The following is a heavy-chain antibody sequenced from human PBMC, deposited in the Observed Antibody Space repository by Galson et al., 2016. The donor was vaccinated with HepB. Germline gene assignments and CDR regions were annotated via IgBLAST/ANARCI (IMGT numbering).Heavy chain of an antibody. Sequence: SVKVSCKASGGTFSSYTLSWVRQAPGQGLGWMGGIIPIFGTTNYAQKFQGRVTITADKSTSTAYMELSSLRSEDTAVYNCASASFFEYRKTRSEDAFDIWGQGTMGTVSS. CDR1: GGTFSSYT. D-gene: IGHD2/OR15-2a*01. V-gene: IGHV1-69*06. CDR2: IIPIFGTT. CDR3: ASASFFEYRKTRSEDAFDI. J-gene: IGHJ3*02.